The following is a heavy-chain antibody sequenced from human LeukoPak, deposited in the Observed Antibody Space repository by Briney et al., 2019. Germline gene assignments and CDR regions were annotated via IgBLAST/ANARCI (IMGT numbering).Heavy chain of an antibody. V-gene: IGHV4-31*03. J-gene: IGHJ4*02. Sequence: SETLSLTCTVSGGSISSGGYYWSWIRQHPGKGLEWIGYIYYSGSTYYNPSLKSRVTISVDTSKNQFSLKLSSVTAADAAVYYCARVPWDGYNYYFDYWGQGTLVTVSS. CDR2: IYYSGST. D-gene: IGHD5-24*01. CDR3: ARVPWDGYNYYFDY. CDR1: GGSISSGGYY.